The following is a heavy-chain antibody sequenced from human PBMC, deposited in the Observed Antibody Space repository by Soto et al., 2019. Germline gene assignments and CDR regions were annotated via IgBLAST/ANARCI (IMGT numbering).Heavy chain of an antibody. D-gene: IGHD5-12*01. V-gene: IGHV1-69*04. J-gene: IGHJ4*02. CDR1: GGTFSSYT. CDR2: IIPILGIA. CDR3: AREKVATRPYYFDY. Sequence: SVKVSCKASGGTFSSYTISWVRQAPGQGLEWMGRIIPILGIANYAQKFQGRVTITADKSTSTAYMELSSLRSEDAAVYYCAREKVATRPYYFDYWGQGTLVTVSS.